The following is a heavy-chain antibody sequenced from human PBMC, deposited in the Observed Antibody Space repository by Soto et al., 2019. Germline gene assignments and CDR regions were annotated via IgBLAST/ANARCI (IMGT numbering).Heavy chain of an antibody. CDR1: GGTFSSYA. CDR2: IIPIFGTA. V-gene: IGHV1-69*12. Sequence: QVQLVQSGAEVKKPGSSVKVSCKASGGTFSSYAISWVRQAPGQGLEWMGGIIPIFGTANYAQKFKGRVTITADESTITAYRELSRLRSEDTTVDYGARENYWGGGSCYSANWFDPWGQGTLVTVSS. D-gene: IGHD2-15*01. J-gene: IGHJ5*02. CDR3: ARENYWGGGSCYSANWFDP.